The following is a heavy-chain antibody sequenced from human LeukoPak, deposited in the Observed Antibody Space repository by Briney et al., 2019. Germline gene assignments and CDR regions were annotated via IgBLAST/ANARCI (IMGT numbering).Heavy chain of an antibody. CDR1: GFTFSSYG. CDR2: ISYDGSNK. V-gene: IGHV3-30*18. CDR3: AKGRLIDV. J-gene: IGHJ6*02. Sequence: GGSLRLSCAASGFTFSSYGMHWVRQAPGKGLEWVAVISYDGSNKYYADSVKGRFTISRDNSKNTLYLQMNSLRAEDTAVYYCAKGRLIDVWGQGTTVTVSS.